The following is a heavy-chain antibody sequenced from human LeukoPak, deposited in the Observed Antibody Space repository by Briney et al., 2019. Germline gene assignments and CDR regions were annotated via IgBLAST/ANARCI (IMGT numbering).Heavy chain of an antibody. CDR2: IYYSGNT. D-gene: IGHD3/OR15-3a*01. V-gene: IGHV4-39*01. Sequence: SETLSLTCTVSGVSISSSNSYWGWIRQPPGKGLEWIGSIYYSGNTYYNASLKSQVSISIDTSKNQFSLKLTSVTAADTAAYYCARQTGSGLFILPGGQGTLVTVSS. CDR1: GVSISSSNSY. CDR3: ARQTGSGLFILP. J-gene: IGHJ4*02.